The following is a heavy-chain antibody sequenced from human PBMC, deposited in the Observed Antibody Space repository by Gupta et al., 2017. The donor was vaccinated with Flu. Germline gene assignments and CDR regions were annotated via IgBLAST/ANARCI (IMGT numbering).Heavy chain of an antibody. CDR2: INPGIGST. Sequence: QVQLAQSGAEVQRPGASVKISCKASGYTFTNSYLHWMRQAPGQRIEWMGMINPGIGSTTYTQDFQDRLTMTRDTSTSTVYMELTSLRSDDTATYYCARQFCSGTACYTYFDYWGQGSRVTVSS. CDR3: ARQFCSGTACYTYFDY. CDR1: GYTFTNSY. V-gene: IGHV1-46*01. J-gene: IGHJ4*02. D-gene: IGHD2-2*01.